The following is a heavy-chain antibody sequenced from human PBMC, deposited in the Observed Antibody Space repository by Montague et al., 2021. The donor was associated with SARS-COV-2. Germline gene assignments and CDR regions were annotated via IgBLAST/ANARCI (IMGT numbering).Heavy chain of an antibody. CDR2: IKNDGSSA. V-gene: IGHV3-74*01. CDR3: ARVINMRIIRHAYGMDV. Sequence: SLRLSCAASGFTFSSYWMHWVRQAPGKGLEWVSRIKNDGSSASYADSVKGRFTISRDNAKNTLYLQMNNLRAEGTAVYYCARVINMRIIRHAYGMDVWGQGTTVTVSS. J-gene: IGHJ6*02. D-gene: IGHD2-15*01. CDR1: GFTFSSYW.